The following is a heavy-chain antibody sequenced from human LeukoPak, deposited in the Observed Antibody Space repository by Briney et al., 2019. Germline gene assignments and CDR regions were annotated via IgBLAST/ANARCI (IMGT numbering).Heavy chain of an antibody. V-gene: IGHV3-21*01. J-gene: IGHJ4*02. Sequence: GRSLRLSCAASGFTFSSYSMNWVRQAPGKGLEWVSSISSSSSYIYYADSVKGRFTISRDNAKNSLYLQMNSLRAEDTAVYYCARGVVAARYFDYWGQGTLVTVSS. D-gene: IGHD2-15*01. CDR1: GFTFSSYS. CDR2: ISSSSSYI. CDR3: ARGVVAARYFDY.